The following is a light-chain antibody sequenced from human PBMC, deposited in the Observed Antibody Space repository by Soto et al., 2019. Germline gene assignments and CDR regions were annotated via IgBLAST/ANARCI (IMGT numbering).Light chain of an antibody. CDR1: RSDIGDYNF. J-gene: IGLJ1*01. V-gene: IGLV2-14*01. CDR2: QVN. Sequence: QSALAQPASVSGSPGQSVTISCTGPRSDIGDYNFISWYQHSPGKAPRLLIYQVNNRPSGVSGRFSGSKAGNTASLTISGLLDDDEADYFCASFRSGTILVFGSGTKVTVL. CDR3: ASFRSGTILV.